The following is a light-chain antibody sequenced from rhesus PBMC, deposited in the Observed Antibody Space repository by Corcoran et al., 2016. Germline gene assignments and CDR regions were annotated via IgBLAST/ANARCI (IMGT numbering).Light chain of an antibody. CDR2: KAS. V-gene: IGKV1-22*01. CDR3: QQYSSSPYS. Sequence: DIQMTQSPSSLSASVGDTVTITCRASQSISSWLAWYQQKPGNAPKFLIYKASSLQSGVPSRFGGSGSGTDFTLTISSLQSEDFATYYCQQYSSSPYSFGQGTKVEIK. CDR1: QSISSW. J-gene: IGKJ2*01.